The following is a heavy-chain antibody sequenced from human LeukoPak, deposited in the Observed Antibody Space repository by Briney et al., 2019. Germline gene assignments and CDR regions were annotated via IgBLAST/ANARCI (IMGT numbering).Heavy chain of an antibody. CDR1: GFTFSSYA. V-gene: IGHV3-23*01. CDR2: ISGNGVST. D-gene: IGHD3-16*01. CDR3: VKDMKRRSVYYFDY. Sequence: PGGSLRLSCAASGFTFSSYAMSWVRQAPGKGLEWVSVISGNGVSTHYADSVKGRFTISRDNSKNTLYLQMNSLRAEDTAVYYCVKDMKRRSVYYFDYWGQGTLVTVSS. J-gene: IGHJ4*02.